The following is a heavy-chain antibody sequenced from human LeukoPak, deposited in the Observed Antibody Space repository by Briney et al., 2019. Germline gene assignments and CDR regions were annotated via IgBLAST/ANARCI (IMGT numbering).Heavy chain of an antibody. CDR2: IYPDDSDT. V-gene: IGHV5-51*01. CDR3: ARHKDDKLWALDI. CDR1: GYSFTNYW. Sequence: GESLKISCKGSGYSFTNYWIGWVRQIPGKGLEWMGIIYPDDSDTRYSPSFQGQVTISADKSISTAYLQWSSLKASDTAMYYCARHKDDKLWALDIWGQGTMVTVAP. J-gene: IGHJ3*02. D-gene: IGHD3-10*01.